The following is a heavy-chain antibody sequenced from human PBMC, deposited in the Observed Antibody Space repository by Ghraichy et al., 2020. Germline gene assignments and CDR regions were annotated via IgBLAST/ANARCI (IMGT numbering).Heavy chain of an antibody. Sequence: SETLSLTCAVSGGFISDPNWWSWVRQPPGKGLEWIGEIYQSGSAHYNPSLKGRVTMSVDKSKNQFSLKLTSATAADTAVYYCARESGGNYASGRVDPWGQGTLVTVSS. D-gene: IGHD3-10*01. CDR2: IYQSGSA. CDR1: GGFISDPNW. J-gene: IGHJ5*02. V-gene: IGHV4-4*02. CDR3: ARESGGNYASGRVDP.